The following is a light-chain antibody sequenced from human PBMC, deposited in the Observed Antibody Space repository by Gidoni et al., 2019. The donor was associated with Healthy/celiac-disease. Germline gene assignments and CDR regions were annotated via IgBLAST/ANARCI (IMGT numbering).Light chain of an antibody. CDR1: QSVSSSY. V-gene: IGKV3-20*01. CDR3: QQYGNSPLT. Sequence: EIVLTQSPGTLSLSPGERATLSCRASQSVSSSYLAWYQHKPGQAPSLLIYGASSRATGIPDRFSGSGSGTDFTLTISRLESEDFAVYYCQQYGNSPLTFGQGTKVEIK. J-gene: IGKJ1*01. CDR2: GAS.